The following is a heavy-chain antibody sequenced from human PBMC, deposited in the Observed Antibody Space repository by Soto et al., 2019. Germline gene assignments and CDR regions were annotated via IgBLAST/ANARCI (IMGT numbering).Heavy chain of an antibody. CDR3: ATSTVTTATFDY. CDR1: GGSFSGYY. J-gene: IGHJ4*02. CDR2: INHSGST. Sequence: PSETLSLTCAVYGGSFSGYYLSWIRQPPGKGLEWIGEINHSGSTNYNPSLKSRVTISVDTSKNQFSLKLSSVTAADTAVYYCATSTVTTATFDYWGQGTLVTVSS. D-gene: IGHD4-17*01. V-gene: IGHV4-34*01.